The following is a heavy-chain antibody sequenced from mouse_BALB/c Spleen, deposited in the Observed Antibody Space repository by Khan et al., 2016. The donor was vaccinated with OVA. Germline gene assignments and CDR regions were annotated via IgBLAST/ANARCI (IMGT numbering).Heavy chain of an antibody. CDR2: ISGDSNTI. CDR1: GFTFNSYG. D-gene: IGHD1-1*01. V-gene: IGHV5-17*02. J-gene: IGHJ2*01. Sequence: EVQLVESGGGLVQPGRSQKLSCAASGFTFNSYGMHWVRQAPEKGLEWVAYISGDSNTIYYADTVKGRFTIYRDNPKNILFLQMTSLMSEDTAMYYCATSYFYGYYFDYWGPGTTLTVS. CDR3: ATSYFYGYYFDY.